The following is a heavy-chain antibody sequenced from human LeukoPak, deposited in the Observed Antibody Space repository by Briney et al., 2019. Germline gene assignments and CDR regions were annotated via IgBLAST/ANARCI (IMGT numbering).Heavy chain of an antibody. CDR2: IRYDGSNK. CDR3: AKGGGYEAQYYYYYLDV. Sequence: GGSLRLSCAASGFTFSGSVMHWVRQAPGKGLEWVAFIRYDGSNKYYADSVKGRFTVSRDNSKNTLYLQMKSLRAEDTAVYYCAKGGGYEAQYYYYYLDVWGKGTTVTISS. CDR1: GFTFSGSV. D-gene: IGHD5-12*01. J-gene: IGHJ6*03. V-gene: IGHV3-30*02.